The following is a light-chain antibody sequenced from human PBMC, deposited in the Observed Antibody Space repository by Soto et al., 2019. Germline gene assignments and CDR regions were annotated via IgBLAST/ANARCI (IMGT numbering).Light chain of an antibody. CDR2: EGS. CDR1: SSDVVSYNL. J-gene: IGLJ2*01. Sequence: QSVLTQPASVSGSPGQSITISCTGTSSDVVSYNLVSWYQQHPGKAPKLMIYEGSKRPSGVSNRFSGSKSGNTASLTISGLQAEDEADYYCGSYACSSTFVVFGGGTKLTVL. V-gene: IGLV2-23*03. CDR3: GSYACSSTFVV.